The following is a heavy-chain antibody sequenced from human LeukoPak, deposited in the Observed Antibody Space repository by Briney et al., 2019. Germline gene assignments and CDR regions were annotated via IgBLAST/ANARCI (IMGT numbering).Heavy chain of an antibody. V-gene: IGHV1-46*01. CDR2: INPSGGST. Sequence: GASVKVSCKASGYTFTSYYMHWVRLAPGQGLEWMGIINPSGGSTSYAQKFQGRVTMTRDTSTSTVYMELSSLRSEDTAVYYCARVRLGAVAAPGAFDIWGQGTMVTVSS. CDR1: GYTFTSYY. D-gene: IGHD6-19*01. J-gene: IGHJ3*02. CDR3: ARVRLGAVAAPGAFDI.